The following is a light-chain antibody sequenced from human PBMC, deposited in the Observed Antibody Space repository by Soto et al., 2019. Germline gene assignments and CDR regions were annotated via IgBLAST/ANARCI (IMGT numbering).Light chain of an antibody. CDR3: SAYAGSNNFG. CDR1: SSDVGDNY. V-gene: IGLV2-8*01. J-gene: IGLJ1*01. CDR2: EVS. Sequence: QSSLTQPPSASGSPGQSVTISCTGTSSDVGDNYVSWYQQHLGKAPKLIIYEVSQRPSGVPDRFSGSKSGNTASLTVSGLQTEDEADYYCSAYAGSNNFGFGSGTKVTV.